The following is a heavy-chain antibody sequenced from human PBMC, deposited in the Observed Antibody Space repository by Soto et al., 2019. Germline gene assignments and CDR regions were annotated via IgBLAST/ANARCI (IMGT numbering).Heavy chain of an antibody. Sequence: GGSLRLSCAASGFTFSSYGMHWVRQAPGKGLEWVAVIWYDGSNKYYADSVKGRFTISRDNSKNTLYLQMNSLRAEDTAVYYCARDPSIVLVPAATYYYYYYGRDDWGQGTTISVTS. J-gene: IGHJ6*02. CDR3: ARDPSIVLVPAATYYYYYYGRDD. CDR2: IWYDGSNK. CDR1: GFTFSSYG. V-gene: IGHV3-33*01. D-gene: IGHD2-2*01.